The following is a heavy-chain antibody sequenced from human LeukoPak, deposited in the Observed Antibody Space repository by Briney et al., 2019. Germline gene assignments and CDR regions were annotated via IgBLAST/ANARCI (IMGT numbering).Heavy chain of an antibody. V-gene: IGHV3-7*03. D-gene: IGHD3-10*01. J-gene: IGHJ4*02. CDR3: TKDGEGASHF. Sequence: GGSLRLSCVASGFTFSNYWMGWIRQAPGKGLEWAASIKQDGSEKNYVDSVKGRFTISRDNAKNSLYLQVNSLRVEDTAIYYCTKDGEGASHFWGQGTLVTASS. CDR2: IKQDGSEK. CDR1: GFTFSNYW.